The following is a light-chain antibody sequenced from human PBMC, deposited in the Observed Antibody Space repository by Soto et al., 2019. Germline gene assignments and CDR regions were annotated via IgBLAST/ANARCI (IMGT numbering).Light chain of an antibody. CDR3: CSYAGSYTLYV. J-gene: IGLJ1*01. Sequence: QSVLTQPRSVSGSPGQSVTISCTGTSSDVGGYNYVSWYPQHAGKAPKLRIYDVCKRPSGVPDRFSGSKSGNTASVTISGLQAEDEADYYCCSYAGSYTLYVFGTGTKVTVL. CDR2: DVC. V-gene: IGLV2-11*01. CDR1: SSDVGGYNY.